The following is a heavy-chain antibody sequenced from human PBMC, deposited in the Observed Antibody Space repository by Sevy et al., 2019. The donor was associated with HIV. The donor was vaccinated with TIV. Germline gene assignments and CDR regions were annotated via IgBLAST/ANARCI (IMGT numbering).Heavy chain of an antibody. J-gene: IGHJ6*02. CDR2: MNPNSGNT. D-gene: IGHD2-21*02. Sequence: ASVKVSCKASGYTFTSYDINWVRQATGQGLEWMGWMNPNSGNTGYAQKFQGRVTMTRNTSISTAYMELSSLRSEDTAVYYCARGYCGGYCPLYYYYYGMDVWGQGTTVTVSS. V-gene: IGHV1-8*01. CDR1: GYTFTSYD. CDR3: ARGYCGGYCPLYYYYYGMDV.